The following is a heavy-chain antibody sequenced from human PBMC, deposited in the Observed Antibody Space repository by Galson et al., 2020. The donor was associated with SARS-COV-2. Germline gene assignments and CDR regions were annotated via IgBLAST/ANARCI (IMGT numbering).Heavy chain of an antibody. D-gene: IGHD4-17*01. Sequence: GGSLRLSCAASGFTFSSYAMHWVRQAPGKGLEWVAVISYDGSNKYYADSVKGRFTISRDNSKNTLYLQMNSLRAEDTAVYYCAREPPTLYGGNFDLDYWGQGTLVTVSS. V-gene: IGHV3-30*01. CDR1: GFTFSSYA. J-gene: IGHJ4*02. CDR3: AREPPTLYGGNFDLDY. CDR2: ISYDGSNK.